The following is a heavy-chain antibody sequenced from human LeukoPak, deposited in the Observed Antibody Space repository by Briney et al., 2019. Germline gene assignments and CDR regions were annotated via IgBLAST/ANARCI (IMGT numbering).Heavy chain of an antibody. CDR2: ISSSGSTI. D-gene: IGHD4-17*01. Sequence: GGSLRLSCAASGFTFSDYYMSWIRQAPGKGLEWVSYISSSGSTIYYADSVKGRFTISRDNAKNSLYLQMNSLRAEDTAVYYCVRDRRTVTMPSNYWGQGTLVTVSS. V-gene: IGHV3-11*01. CDR1: GFTFSDYY. CDR3: VRDRRTVTMPSNY. J-gene: IGHJ4*02.